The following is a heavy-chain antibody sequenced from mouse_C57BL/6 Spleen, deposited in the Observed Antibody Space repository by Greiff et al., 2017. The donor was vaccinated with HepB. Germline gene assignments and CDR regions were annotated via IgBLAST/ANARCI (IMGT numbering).Heavy chain of an antibody. CDR2: IDPANGNT. D-gene: IGHD3-2*02. J-gene: IGHJ4*01. CDR1: GFNIKNTY. Sequence: EVQLQQSVAELVRPGASVKLSCTASGFNIKNTYMHWVKQRPEQGLEWIGRIDPANGNTKYAPKFQGKATITADTSSNPAYLQLSSLTSEDTASYYGASSADSSGYVGYYAMDYWGQGTSVTVSS. CDR3: ASSADSSGYVGYYAMDY. V-gene: IGHV14-3*01.